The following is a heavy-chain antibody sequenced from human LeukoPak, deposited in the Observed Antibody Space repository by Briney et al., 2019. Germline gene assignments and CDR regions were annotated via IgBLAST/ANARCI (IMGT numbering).Heavy chain of an antibody. CDR2: INHSGST. CDR3: ARGGRGYNYHYFDY. J-gene: IGHJ4*02. V-gene: IGHV4-34*01. Sequence: SETLSLTCAVYGGSFSGYYWSWIRQPPGKELEWIGEINHSGSTNYNPSLKSRVTISVDTSKNQFSLKLSSVTAADTAVYYCARGGRGYNYHYFDYWGQGTLVTVSS. CDR1: GGSFSGYY. D-gene: IGHD5-24*01.